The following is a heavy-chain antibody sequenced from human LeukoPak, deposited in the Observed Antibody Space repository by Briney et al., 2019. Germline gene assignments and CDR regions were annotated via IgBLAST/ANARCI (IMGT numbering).Heavy chain of an antibody. CDR1: GGSISSSSYY. Sequence: SETLSLTCTVSGGSISSSSYYWGWIRQPPGKGLEWIGSIYYSGSTYYNPSLKSRVTISVDTSKNQFSLKLSSVTAADTAVYYCARVVRKMATIPWYFDIWGRGTLVTVSS. J-gene: IGHJ2*01. CDR2: IYYSGST. V-gene: IGHV4-39*07. CDR3: ARVVRKMATIPWYFDI. D-gene: IGHD5-24*01.